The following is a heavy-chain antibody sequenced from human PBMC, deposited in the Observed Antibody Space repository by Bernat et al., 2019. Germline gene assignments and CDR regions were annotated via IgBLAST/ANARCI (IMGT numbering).Heavy chain of an antibody. CDR1: GYTLTELS. Sequence: QVQLVQSGAEVKKPGASVKVSCKVSGYTLTELSMHWVRQAPGKGLEWMGGFDPEDGETIYAQKFQGRVRMTEDTSTDTAYMELSSLWSEDTAVYYCATDAPDGLLWFRELSFDHWGQGTLVTVSS. CDR2: FDPEDGET. CDR3: ATDAPDGLLWFRELSFDH. V-gene: IGHV1-24*01. J-gene: IGHJ4*02. D-gene: IGHD3-10*01.